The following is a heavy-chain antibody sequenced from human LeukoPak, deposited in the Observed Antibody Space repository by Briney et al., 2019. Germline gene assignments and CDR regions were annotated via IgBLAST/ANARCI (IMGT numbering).Heavy chain of an antibody. CDR3: ARAPAGGGGTCPFYY. Sequence: PSATLSLTCPVSGASMSNSFWSWIRQPAGKGLEWIGRIYTSGRTNYNPSLKSRVTLSVDTSNNHFSLQLTSVTAADTALYYCARAPAGGGGTCPFYYWGQGTLVTVSS. CDR1: GASMSNSF. D-gene: IGHD2-15*01. V-gene: IGHV4-4*07. CDR2: IYTSGRT. J-gene: IGHJ4*02.